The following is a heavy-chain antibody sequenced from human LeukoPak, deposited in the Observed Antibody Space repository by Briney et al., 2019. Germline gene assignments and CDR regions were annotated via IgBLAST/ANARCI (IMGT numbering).Heavy chain of an antibody. CDR2: INTDGTGT. CDR1: GFTFSKYW. V-gene: IGHV3-74*01. D-gene: IGHD6-19*01. CDR3: ATKQWLAPPPDS. J-gene: IGHJ4*02. Sequence: PGGALRLSCAASGFTFSKYWMLWVRQAPGKGVERVSRINTDGTGTTYADSVKGRFTISRDNADNTMFLQMNSVRDEDTAVYYCATKQWLAPPPDSWGQGTPVTVSS.